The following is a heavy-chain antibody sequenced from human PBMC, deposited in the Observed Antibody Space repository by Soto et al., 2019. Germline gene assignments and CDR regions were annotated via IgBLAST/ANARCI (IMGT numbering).Heavy chain of an antibody. D-gene: IGHD3-22*01. Sequence: ASETLSLTCTVSGGSISSYYWSWIRQPPGKGLEWIGYIYYSGSTNYNPSLKSRVTISVDTSKNQFSLKLSSVTAADTAVYYCASRFYDSSGYHWFDPWGQGTLVTVSS. J-gene: IGHJ5*02. CDR2: IYYSGST. CDR3: ASRFYDSSGYHWFDP. V-gene: IGHV4-59*01. CDR1: GGSISSYY.